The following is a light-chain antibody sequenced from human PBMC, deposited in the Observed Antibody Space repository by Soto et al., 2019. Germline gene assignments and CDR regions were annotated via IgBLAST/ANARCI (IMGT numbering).Light chain of an antibody. CDR2: GAS. CDR1: QSVSSN. Sequence: EIVMTQSPVTLSVSPGEGATLSCRASQSVSSNLAWYQQKPGQAPRLLIYGASTRATGIPARFSGSGSGTEFTLTISSLQSEDFADYYCQQYNNWPSVTFGQGTKLEIK. CDR3: QQYNNWPSVT. V-gene: IGKV3-15*01. J-gene: IGKJ2*01.